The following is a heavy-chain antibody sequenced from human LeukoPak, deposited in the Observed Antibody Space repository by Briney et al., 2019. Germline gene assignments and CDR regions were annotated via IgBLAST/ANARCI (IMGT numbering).Heavy chain of an antibody. J-gene: IGHJ4*02. V-gene: IGHV3-7*01. CDR3: ARDLDSGAAAHRGGFDY. CDR1: GFTFSSYW. D-gene: IGHD6-13*01. Sequence: GGSLRLSCAASGFTFSSYWMSWVRQAPGKGLERVANIKQDGSEKYYVDSVKGRFTISRDNAKNSLYLQMNSLRAEDTAVYYCARDLDSGAAAHRGGFDYWGQGTLVTVSS. CDR2: IKQDGSEK.